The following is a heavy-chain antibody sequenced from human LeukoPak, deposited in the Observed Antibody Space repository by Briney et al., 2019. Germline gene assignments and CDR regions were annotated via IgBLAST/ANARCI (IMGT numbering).Heavy chain of an antibody. CDR3: ARPYFDLLDWFDP. J-gene: IGHJ5*02. D-gene: IGHD3-9*01. CDR1: GCTFTGYY. V-gene: IGHV1-2*02. Sequence: ASVKVSCKASGCTFTGYYMHWVRQAPGQGLEWMGWINPNSGGTNYAQKFQGRVTMTRDTSISTAYMELSRLRSDDTAVYYCARPYFDLLDWFDPWGQGTLVTVSS. CDR2: INPNSGGT.